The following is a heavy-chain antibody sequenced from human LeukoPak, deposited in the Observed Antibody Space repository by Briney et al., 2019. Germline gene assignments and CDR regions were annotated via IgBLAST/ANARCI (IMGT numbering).Heavy chain of an antibody. D-gene: IGHD6-13*01. CDR1: GFTFSSYG. Sequence: GGSLRLSCAASGFTFSSYGMHWVRQAPGKGPEWVAAISFDGSNKYYADSVKGRFSISRDNSKNTLYLQMNSPGVEDTAVYYCAKAKSIATGGLSLNWLDPWGPGTLLTVSS. V-gene: IGHV3-30*18. CDR2: ISFDGSNK. J-gene: IGHJ5*02. CDR3: AKAKSIATGGLSLNWLDP.